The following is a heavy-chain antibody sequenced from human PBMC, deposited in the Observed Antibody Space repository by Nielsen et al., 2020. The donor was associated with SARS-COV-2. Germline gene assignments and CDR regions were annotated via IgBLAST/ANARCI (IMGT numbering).Heavy chain of an antibody. J-gene: IGHJ4*02. V-gene: IGHV3-7*03. CDR3: ARDAPPAGIIWDY. D-gene: IGHD3-10*01. CDR1: GFSFSSHW. CDR2: INQGGSDK. Sequence: GESLKISCAASGFSFSSHWMSWVRQAPGRGLEWVANINQGGSDKHYVDSVKGRITISRDNAKNSLYLQMTSLRAEDTAVYYCARDAPPAGIIWDYWGQGTLVTVSS.